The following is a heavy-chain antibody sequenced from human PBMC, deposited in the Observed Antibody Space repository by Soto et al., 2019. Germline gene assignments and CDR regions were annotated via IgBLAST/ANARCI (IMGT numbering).Heavy chain of an antibody. V-gene: IGHV5-51*01. CDR1: GYSFTSYW. J-gene: IGHJ6*02. D-gene: IGHD3-22*01. CDR2: IYPGDSDT. Sequence: GESLKISCRGSGYSFTSYWIGWVRQMPGKGLEWMGIIYPGDSDTRYSPSFQGQVTISADKSISTAYLQWSSLKASDTAMYYCARQLDYYDSSGYPSSYYYYGMDVWGQGTTVTV. CDR3: ARQLDYYDSSGYPSSYYYYGMDV.